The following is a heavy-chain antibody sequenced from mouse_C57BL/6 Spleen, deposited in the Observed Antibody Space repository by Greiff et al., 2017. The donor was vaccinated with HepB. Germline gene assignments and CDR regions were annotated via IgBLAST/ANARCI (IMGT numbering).Heavy chain of an antibody. D-gene: IGHD3-3*01. V-gene: IGHV1-52*01. Sequence: VQLQQSGAELVRPGSSVKLSCKASGYTFTSYWMHWVKQRPIQGLEWIGNIDPSDSETHYNQKFKDKATLTVDKSSSTAYMQLSSLTSEDSAVYYCARKGRDWYFDVWGTGTTVTVSS. CDR3: ARKGRDWYFDV. CDR1: GYTFTSYW. CDR2: IDPSDSET. J-gene: IGHJ1*03.